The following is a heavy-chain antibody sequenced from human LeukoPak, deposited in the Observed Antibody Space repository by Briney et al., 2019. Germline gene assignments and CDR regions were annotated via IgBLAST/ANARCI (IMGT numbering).Heavy chain of an antibody. Sequence: GGSLRLSCAASGFTFSSYSMNWVRQAPGKGLEWVSSIGSSSSYIYYADSVKGRFTISRDNAKNSLYLQMNSLRAEDTAVYYCARDHDMVRGVPLDYWGQGTLVTVSS. CDR3: ARDHDMVRGVPLDY. CDR2: IGSSSSYI. D-gene: IGHD3-10*01. CDR1: GFTFSSYS. V-gene: IGHV3-21*01. J-gene: IGHJ4*02.